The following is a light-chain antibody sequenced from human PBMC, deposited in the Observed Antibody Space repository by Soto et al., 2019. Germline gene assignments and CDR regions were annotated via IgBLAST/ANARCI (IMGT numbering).Light chain of an antibody. CDR1: QSFSSY. CDR3: QQSGSSPWT. V-gene: IGKV3-20*01. Sequence: EIVLTQSPGTLSLSPGERATLSCRASQSFSSYLAWYQQKPGQPPRLLIYGASSRATGIPDRFSGSGSGTDFTLTISKLEPEDFAVYYCQQSGSSPWTFGQGTKV. CDR2: GAS. J-gene: IGKJ1*01.